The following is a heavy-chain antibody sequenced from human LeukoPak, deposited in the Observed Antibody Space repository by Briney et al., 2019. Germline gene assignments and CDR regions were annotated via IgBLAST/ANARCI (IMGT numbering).Heavy chain of an antibody. D-gene: IGHD6-6*01. V-gene: IGHV4-59*01. CDR2: IYYSGST. J-gene: IGHJ5*02. CDR1: GGSISSYY. CDR3: ARAAQQLVNWFAP. Sequence: SETLSLTCTVSGGSISSYYWSWIRQPPGKGLEWIGYIYYSGSTNYNPSLKSRVTISVDTSKNQFSLKLSSVTAADTAVYYCARAAQQLVNWFAPWGQGTLVTVS.